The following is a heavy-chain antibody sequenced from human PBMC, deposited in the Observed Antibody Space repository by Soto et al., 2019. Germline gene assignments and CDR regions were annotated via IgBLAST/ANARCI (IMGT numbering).Heavy chain of an antibody. J-gene: IGHJ4*02. CDR3: ASEGQWLVRRGPFDC. Sequence: QVQLVQCGAEVKKPGASVKVSCKASGYTFTSYGISWVRQAPGHGLEWMGWISAYNGNTNYAQKLQGRVSMTTDTTTSTAYLELRRPRSDDTAVYYCASEGQWLVRRGPFDCWGQGTLVAVAS. CDR2: ISAYNGNT. CDR1: GYTFTSYG. V-gene: IGHV1-18*01. D-gene: IGHD6-19*01.